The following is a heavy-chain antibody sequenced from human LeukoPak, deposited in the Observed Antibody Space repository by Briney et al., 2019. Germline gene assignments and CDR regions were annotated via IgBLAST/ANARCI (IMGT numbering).Heavy chain of an antibody. CDR2: ISSSGSTI. D-gene: IGHD5-18*01. Sequence: PGGSLRLSCAASGFTFSDYYMSWIRQAPGKGLEWVSYISSSGSTIYYADSVKGRFTISRDNAKNSLYLQMNSLRAEDTAVYYCARGSRFNSEAAMVLWGQGTLVTVSS. CDR1: GFTFSDYY. CDR3: ARGSRFNSEAAMVL. V-gene: IGHV3-11*01. J-gene: IGHJ4*02.